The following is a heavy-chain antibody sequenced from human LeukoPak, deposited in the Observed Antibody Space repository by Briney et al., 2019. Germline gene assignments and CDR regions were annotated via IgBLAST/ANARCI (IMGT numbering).Heavy chain of an antibody. V-gene: IGHV4-34*01. CDR1: GGSFSGYY. J-gene: IGHJ6*03. Sequence: PSETLSLTCAVYGGSFSGYYWSWIRQPPGKGLEWIGEINHSGSTNYNPSLKSRVTISVDTSKNQFSLKLSSVTAADTAVYYYARGPSSSWYYYYYYMDVWGKGTTVTVSS. CDR2: INHSGST. CDR3: ARGPSSSWYYYYYYMDV. D-gene: IGHD6-13*01.